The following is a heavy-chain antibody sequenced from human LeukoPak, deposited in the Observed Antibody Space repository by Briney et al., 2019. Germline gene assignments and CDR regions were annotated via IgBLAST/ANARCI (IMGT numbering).Heavy chain of an antibody. CDR1: GFTFSSYA. J-gene: IGHJ4*02. CDR3: ARGRGYSYGPNTLIDY. Sequence: GGSLRLSCAASGFTFSSYAMSWVRQAPGKGLEWVSAISGSGGSTYYADSVKGRFTISRDNSKNTLYLQMNSLRSDDTAVYYCARGRGYSYGPNTLIDYWGQGTLVTVSS. CDR2: ISGSGGST. D-gene: IGHD5-18*01. V-gene: IGHV3-23*01.